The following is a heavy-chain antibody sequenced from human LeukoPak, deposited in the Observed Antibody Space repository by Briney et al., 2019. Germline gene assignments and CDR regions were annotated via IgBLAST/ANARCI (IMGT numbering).Heavy chain of an antibody. Sequence: ASVKVSCKASGYTFTSYDINWLRQAPGQGLEWMGWMNPNIGSTGYAQKFQGRVTMTRDTSISTAYMELRSLRSDDTAVYYCARAIAVAALLDYWGQGTLVTVSS. CDR2: MNPNIGST. D-gene: IGHD6-19*01. J-gene: IGHJ4*02. CDR1: GYTFTSYD. CDR3: ARAIAVAALLDY. V-gene: IGHV1-8*01.